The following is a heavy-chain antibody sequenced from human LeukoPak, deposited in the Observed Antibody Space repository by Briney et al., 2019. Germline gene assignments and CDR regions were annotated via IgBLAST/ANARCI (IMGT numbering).Heavy chain of an antibody. D-gene: IGHD3-22*01. CDR2: IYYSGST. CDR3: ARGGSAYYYDSSGVYYFDY. CDR1: GGSISSYY. Sequence: PSETLSLTCTVSGGSISSYYWTWIRQPPGKGLEWIGYIYYSGSTNYNPSLKSRVTISVDTSKNQFSLKLSSVTAADTAVYYRARGGSAYYYDSSGVYYFDYWGQGTLVTVSS. V-gene: IGHV4-59*01. J-gene: IGHJ4*02.